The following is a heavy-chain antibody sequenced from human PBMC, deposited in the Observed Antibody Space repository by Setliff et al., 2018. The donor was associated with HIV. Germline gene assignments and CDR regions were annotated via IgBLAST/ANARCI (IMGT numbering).Heavy chain of an antibody. J-gene: IGHJ4*02. CDR2: IYISGST. CDR1: GGSISSGSYY. CDR3: ARTMLLPATQPFDY. D-gene: IGHD3-22*01. Sequence: SETLSLTCTVSGGSISSGSYYWSWIRQPAGKGLEWIGRIYISGSTNYNPSLKSRVTISLDTSRNQFSLKPNSVTAADTAVYYCARTMLLPATQPFDYWGQGTLVTVSS. V-gene: IGHV4-61*02.